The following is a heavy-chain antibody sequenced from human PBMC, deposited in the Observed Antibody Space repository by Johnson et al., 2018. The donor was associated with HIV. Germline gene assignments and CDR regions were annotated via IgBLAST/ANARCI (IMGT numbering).Heavy chain of an antibody. CDR1: GFTFSRNA. D-gene: IGHD2-8*01. V-gene: IGHV3-30*04. CDR2: ISFDGTNK. J-gene: IGHJ3*01. Sequence: QVQLVESGGGVVQPGRSLEISCTATGFTFSRNAMHWVRQPPGKGLEWVAVISFDGTNKHYVDSVRGRFTIARDNSKSTLSLQMDSLTTEDTAIYFCVRGSLTDDSFADWGQGTMVLVSS. CDR3: VRGSLTDDSFAD.